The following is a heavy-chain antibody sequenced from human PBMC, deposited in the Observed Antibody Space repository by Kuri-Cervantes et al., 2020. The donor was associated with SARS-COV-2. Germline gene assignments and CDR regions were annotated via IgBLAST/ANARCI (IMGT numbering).Heavy chain of an antibody. J-gene: IGHJ6*03. CDR2: IYTSGST. Sequence: GSLRLSCTVSGGSISSYYWSWIRQPAGKGLEWIGRIYTSGSTNYNPSLKSRVTMSVDTSKNQFSLKLRSVTAADTAAYFCARGSCSGGSCYFYLAVWGKGTPVTVSS. CDR1: GGSISSYY. V-gene: IGHV4-4*07. CDR3: ARGSCSGGSCYFYLAV. D-gene: IGHD2-15*01.